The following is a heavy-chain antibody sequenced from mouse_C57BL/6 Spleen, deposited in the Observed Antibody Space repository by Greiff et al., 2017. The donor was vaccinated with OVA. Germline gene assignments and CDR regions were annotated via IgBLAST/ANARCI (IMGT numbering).Heavy chain of an antibody. CDR1: GYTFTSYW. CDR2: IDPSDSYT. D-gene: IGHD1-1*01. V-gene: IGHV1-50*01. J-gene: IGHJ3*01. CDR3: ARRGADGSSLWFGD. Sequence: QVQLKQPGAELVKPGASVKLSCKASGYTFTSYWMQWVKQRPGPGLEWFGEIDPSDSYTNYNQKFKGKATLPLDTSTSTAYMQLSSLTSVYSAVAYCARRGADGSSLWFGDWGQGNLVTVSS.